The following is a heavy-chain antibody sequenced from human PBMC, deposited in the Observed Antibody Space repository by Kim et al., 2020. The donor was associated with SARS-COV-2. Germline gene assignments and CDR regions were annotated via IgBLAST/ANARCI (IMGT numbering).Heavy chain of an antibody. CDR2: DP. J-gene: IGHJ5*02. V-gene: IGHV5-51*01. CDR3: ARLSDWFDP. D-gene: IGHD1-26*01. Sequence: DPGSSPSFQGQVTISADKSISTAYLQWSSLKASDTAMYYCARLSDWFDPWGQGTLVTVSS.